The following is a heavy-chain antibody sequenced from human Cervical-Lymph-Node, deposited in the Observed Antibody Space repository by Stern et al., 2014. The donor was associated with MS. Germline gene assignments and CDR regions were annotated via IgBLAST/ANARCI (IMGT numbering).Heavy chain of an antibody. Sequence: QITLKESGPALVKPTQTPTLTCNFSGFSLSTSGLGVGWIRQPPGEALEWLSYIYWDDQKRYSPSLKSRLTITKDTSKKQVVLTLTNVDPVDTATYYCAHRTAGPFDYWGQGTLVTVSS. CDR1: GFSLSTSGLG. V-gene: IGHV2-5*02. CDR3: AHRTAGPFDY. J-gene: IGHJ4*02. CDR2: IYWDDQK.